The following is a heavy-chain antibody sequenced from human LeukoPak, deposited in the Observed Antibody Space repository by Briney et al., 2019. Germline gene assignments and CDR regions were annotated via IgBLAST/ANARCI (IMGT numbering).Heavy chain of an antibody. CDR2: ISAYNGNT. CDR1: GYTFTSYG. CDR3: ARTIRLGETLDY. J-gene: IGHJ4*02. D-gene: IGHD3-16*01. V-gene: IGHV1-18*01. Sequence: ASVKVSCKASGYTFTSYGISWVRQAPGQGLEWMGWISAYNGNTNYAQKLQGRVTMTTDTSTSTAYMELRSLRSDDTAVYYRARTIRLGETLDYWGQGTLVTVSS.